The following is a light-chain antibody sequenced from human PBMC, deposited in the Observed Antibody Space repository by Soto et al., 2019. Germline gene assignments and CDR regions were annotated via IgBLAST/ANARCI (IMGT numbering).Light chain of an antibody. J-gene: IGLJ2*01. CDR2: EVS. V-gene: IGLV2-8*01. CDR3: SSYAGSNNVV. Sequence: QSALTQPPSASGSPGQSVTISCTGTSSDVGGYNYVSWYQQHPGKAPKLMIYEVSKRPSGVPDRFSGSKSGNTASLTVSGLQAEDEADYYRSSYAGSNNVVFGGGTKLTVL. CDR1: SSDVGGYNY.